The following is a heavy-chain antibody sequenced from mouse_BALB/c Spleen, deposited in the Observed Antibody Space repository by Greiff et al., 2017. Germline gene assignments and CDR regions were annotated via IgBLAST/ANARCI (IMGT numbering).Heavy chain of an antibody. J-gene: IGHJ3*01. D-gene: IGHD1-1*01. CDR2: ISNGGGST. CDR3: ARHRANCYAGGGFAY. CDR1: GFTFTSYT. V-gene: IGHV5-12-2*01. Sequence: EVQLVESGGGLVQPGGSLKLSCAASGFTFTSYTMSWVRQTPGKRLEWVAYISNGGGSTYYPDTVKGRITISRDNAKNTLYLQMSSLKSEDTAVYYCARHRANCYAGGGFAYWGQGTLVTVSA.